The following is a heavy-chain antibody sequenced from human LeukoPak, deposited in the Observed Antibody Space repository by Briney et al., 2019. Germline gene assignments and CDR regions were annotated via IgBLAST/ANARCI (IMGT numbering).Heavy chain of an antibody. D-gene: IGHD3-22*01. J-gene: IGHJ4*02. V-gene: IGHV3-23*01. Sequence: PGGSLRLSCAASGFTFDDYTMHWVRQAPGKGLEWVSAISGSGGSTYYADSVKGRFTISRDNSKNTLYLQMNSLRAEDTAVYYCASTPSFYYYDSSGAFDYWGQGTLVTVSS. CDR1: GFTFDDYT. CDR3: ASTPSFYYYDSSGAFDY. CDR2: ISGSGGST.